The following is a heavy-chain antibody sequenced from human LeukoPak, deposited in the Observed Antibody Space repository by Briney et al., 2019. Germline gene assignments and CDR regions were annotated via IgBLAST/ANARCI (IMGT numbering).Heavy chain of an antibody. CDR1: GFTFSSYS. J-gene: IGHJ4*02. Sequence: PRGSLRLSCAASGFTFSSYSMNWVRQAPGKGLEWVSSISSSSSYIYYADSVKGRFTISRDNAKNSLYLQMNSLRAEDTAVYYCARAPTSLFDYWGQGTLVTVSS. CDR2: ISSSSSYI. CDR3: ARAPTSLFDY. V-gene: IGHV3-21*01. D-gene: IGHD3-10*01.